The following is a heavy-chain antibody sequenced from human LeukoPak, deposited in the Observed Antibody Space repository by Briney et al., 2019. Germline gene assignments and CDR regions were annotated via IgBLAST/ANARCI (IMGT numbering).Heavy chain of an antibody. V-gene: IGHV3-30*01. D-gene: IGHD4-17*01. CDR2: ISYDGSNK. CDR3: TRRGDGDYGDY. J-gene: IGHJ4*02. CDR1: GFTFSSYA. Sequence: PGRSLRLSCAASGFTFSSYAMHWVRQAPGKGLEWVAVISYDGSNKYYADSVKGRFTISRDNSKNTLYLQMNSLRAEDTAVYYCTRRGDGDYGDYWGQGTLVTVSS.